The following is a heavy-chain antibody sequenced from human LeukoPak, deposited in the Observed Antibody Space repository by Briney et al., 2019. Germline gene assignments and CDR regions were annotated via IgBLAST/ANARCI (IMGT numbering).Heavy chain of an antibody. V-gene: IGHV1-69*01. D-gene: IGHD1-1*01. CDR1: GGTFSSSA. Sequence: SVKVSCKTSGGTFSSSAISWVRQAAGQGLEWMGGIIPLFGKANYAQKFRGRVTITADESTSTVYMEMSSLTSDDTAVYYCARGGGGYNWNDVPDFWGQGTLVTVSS. CDR3: ARGGGGYNWNDVPDF. CDR2: IIPLFGKA. J-gene: IGHJ4*02.